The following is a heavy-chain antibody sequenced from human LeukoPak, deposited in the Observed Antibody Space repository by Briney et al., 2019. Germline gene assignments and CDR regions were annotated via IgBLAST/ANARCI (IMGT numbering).Heavy chain of an antibody. CDR2: IYYSGST. Sequence: SETLSLTCTVSGGSISSSSYYWGWIRQPPGKGLEWIGSIYYSGSTYYNPSLKSRVTISVDTSKNQFSLKLSSVTAADTAVYYCARHALYSLLPNEFDYWGQGTLVTVSS. CDR3: ARHALYSLLPNEFDY. V-gene: IGHV4-39*01. D-gene: IGHD1-1*01. CDR1: GGSISSSSYY. J-gene: IGHJ4*02.